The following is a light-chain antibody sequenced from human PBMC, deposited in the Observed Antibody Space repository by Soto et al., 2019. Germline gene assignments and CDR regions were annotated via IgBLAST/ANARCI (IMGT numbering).Light chain of an antibody. CDR2: DAS. CDR1: QSVSSY. V-gene: IGKV3-11*01. CDR3: QQRSNWPIT. Sequence: EIVLTQSPATLSFSPGERATISCMASQSVSSYLAWYQQKPGQALRLLIYDASNRATGIPARFSGSGSGTDCTLTISSLQPEDFAVYYCQQRSNWPITFGKGTRLEIK. J-gene: IGKJ5*01.